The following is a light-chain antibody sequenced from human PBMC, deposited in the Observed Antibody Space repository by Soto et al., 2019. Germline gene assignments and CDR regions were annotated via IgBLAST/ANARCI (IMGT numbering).Light chain of an antibody. CDR2: KSS. CDR3: QQFNTSPWT. V-gene: IGKV1-5*03. Sequence: DIQMTQSPSSLSASVGDRVAISFRASQSVSIWLAWYQQKPGRAPKLLIYKSSILESGVPSRFSGSGSGTEFTLTISSLQPDDFATYYCQQFNTSPWTFGQGTKVDI. J-gene: IGKJ1*01. CDR1: QSVSIW.